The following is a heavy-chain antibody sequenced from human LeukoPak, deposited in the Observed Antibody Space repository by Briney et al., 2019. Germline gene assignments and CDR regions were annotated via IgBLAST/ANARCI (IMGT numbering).Heavy chain of an antibody. CDR1: GYTFTGYY. Sequence: GASVKVSCKASGYTFTGYYMHWVRQAPGQGLEWMGWINPNSGGTNYAQKFQGRVTMTRDTSISTAYMELSRLRSDDTAVYYCARAANYYDSSGRGAYFDYWGQGTLVTVSS. V-gene: IGHV1-2*02. J-gene: IGHJ4*02. D-gene: IGHD3-22*01. CDR3: ARAANYYDSSGRGAYFDY. CDR2: INPNSGGT.